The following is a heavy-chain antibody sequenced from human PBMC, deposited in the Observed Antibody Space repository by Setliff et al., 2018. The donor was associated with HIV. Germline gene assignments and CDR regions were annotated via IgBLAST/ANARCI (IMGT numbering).Heavy chain of an antibody. CDR2: INPDGGGT. CDR3: TTGANWNYIGFFVR. CDR1: GYNFRGYY. V-gene: IGHV1-2*06. J-gene: IGHJ4*02. Sequence: ASVKVSCKASGYNFRGYYIHWVRQAPGQGLEWMGRINPDGGGTLYADTFEDRVTMTRDTSTNTAYMELSRLTSDDTAVYHCTTGANWNYIGFFVRWGQGTLVTVSS. D-gene: IGHD1-7*01.